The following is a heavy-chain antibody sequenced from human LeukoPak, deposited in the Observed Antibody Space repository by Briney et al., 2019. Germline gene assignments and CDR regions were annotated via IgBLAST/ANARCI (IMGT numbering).Heavy chain of an antibody. CDR2: IYTSGST. CDR3: ARDDYYDSSGYSESDAFDI. CDR1: GGSISSYY. D-gene: IGHD3-22*01. V-gene: IGHV4-4*07. J-gene: IGHJ3*02. Sequence: KASETLSLTCTVSGGSISSYYWSWIRQPAGKGLEWIGRIYTSGSTNYNPSLKSRVTMSVDTSKTQFSLKLSSVTAADTAVYYCARDDYYDSSGYSESDAFDIWGQGTMVTVSS.